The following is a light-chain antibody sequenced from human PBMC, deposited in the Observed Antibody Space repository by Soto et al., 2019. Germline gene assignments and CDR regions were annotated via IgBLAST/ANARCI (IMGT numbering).Light chain of an antibody. CDR1: QTIRSNY. CDR3: QQYGSSPWT. Sequence: ETVLTQSPGTLSLSPGERATLSCSASQTIRSNYLAWYRQTHGQAPRLLIYGASHRATGIADRFSGSGSGTDFTLIISRLEPEDFALYYCQQYGSSPWTFGQGTNVEVK. J-gene: IGKJ1*01. CDR2: GAS. V-gene: IGKV3-20*01.